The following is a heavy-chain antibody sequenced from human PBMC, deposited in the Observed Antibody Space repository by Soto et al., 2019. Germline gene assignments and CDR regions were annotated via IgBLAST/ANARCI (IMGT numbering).Heavy chain of an antibody. CDR1: GGSISSGDYY. J-gene: IGHJ4*02. V-gene: IGHV4-30-4*01. CDR2: IYYSGST. D-gene: IGHD1-7*01. Sequence: TSETLSLTCTVSGGSISSGDYYWSWIRQPPGKGLEWIGYIYYSGSTYYNPSLKSRVTISVDTSKNQFSLKLSSVTAADTAVYYCARDRGTGTTFLDYWGQGTLVTVSS. CDR3: ARDRGTGTTFLDY.